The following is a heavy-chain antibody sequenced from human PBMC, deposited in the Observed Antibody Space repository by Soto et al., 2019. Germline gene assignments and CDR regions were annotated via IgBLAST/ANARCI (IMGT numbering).Heavy chain of an antibody. Sequence: SETLSLTCSVSGGSVSDKTYYWSWIRQPPGKRLEWIGYVYHSGTTNYNPSLKSRVTISVDLSKNRFSLRLSSVTTADTALYYCARTTAVPNTLRSRYFFDYWGQGTLVTVSS. D-gene: IGHD4-17*01. CDR1: GGSVSDKTYY. J-gene: IGHJ4*02. CDR3: ARTTAVPNTLRSRYFFDY. CDR2: VYHSGTT. V-gene: IGHV4-61*01.